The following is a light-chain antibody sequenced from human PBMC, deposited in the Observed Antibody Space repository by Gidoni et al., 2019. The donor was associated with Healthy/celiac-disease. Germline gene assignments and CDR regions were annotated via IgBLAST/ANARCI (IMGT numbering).Light chain of an antibody. CDR1: QSVSSY. CDR2: DAS. CDR3: KQRSNWPFT. Sequence: EIVLTQSPATLSLSPGERATLSCRASQSVSSYLAWYQQKPGQAPRLLIYDASNRATGIPARFSGSGSGTDFTLTISSLEPEDFAVYYCKQRSNWPFTVGPGTKVDIK. J-gene: IGKJ3*01. V-gene: IGKV3-11*01.